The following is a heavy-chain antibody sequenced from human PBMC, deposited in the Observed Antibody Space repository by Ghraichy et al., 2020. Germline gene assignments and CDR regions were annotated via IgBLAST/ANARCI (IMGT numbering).Heavy chain of an antibody. CDR3: AKVSGDPLEWLYEFDY. D-gene: IGHD3-3*01. CDR1: GFTFNNYA. CDR2: ISGSGRDT. Sequence: GGSLRLSCEASGFTFNNYAMSWVRQAPGKGLEWVSTISGSGRDTYYADSVKGRFTISRDNSKNTLFLQMNSLRAEDTAVYYCAKVSGDPLEWLYEFDYWGQGTLVTVSS. J-gene: IGHJ4*02. V-gene: IGHV3-23*01.